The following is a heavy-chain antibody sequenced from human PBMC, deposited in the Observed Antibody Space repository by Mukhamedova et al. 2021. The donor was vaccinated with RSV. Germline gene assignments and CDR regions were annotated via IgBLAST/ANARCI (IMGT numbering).Heavy chain of an antibody. Sequence: EYMGIIYPDDSDTRYSPSFQGQVTISADKSISTAYLQWSSLKASDTAMYYCARPLEEFYYDSSGYVGAFDICGQGTMVTVSS. J-gene: IGHJ3*02. D-gene: IGHD3-22*01. V-gene: IGHV5-51*01. CDR2: IYPDDSDT. CDR3: ARPLEEFYYDSSGYVGAFDI.